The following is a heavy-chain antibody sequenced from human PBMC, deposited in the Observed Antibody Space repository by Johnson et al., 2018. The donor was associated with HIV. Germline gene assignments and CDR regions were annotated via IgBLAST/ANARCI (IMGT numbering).Heavy chain of an antibody. V-gene: IGHV3-74*02. J-gene: IGHJ3*02. D-gene: IGHD6-13*01. CDR1: GFTFSSYW. Sequence: VQLVESGGGLVKPGGSLRLSCAASGFTFSSYWMHWVRQVPGKGLEWVSRINSVGSFTTYADSVQGRFTISRDNSKNTLYLQMNSLRAEDTAVYYCARAIRSAAAGRFGAFDIWGQGTMVTVSS. CDR3: ARAIRSAAAGRFGAFDI. CDR2: INSVGSFT.